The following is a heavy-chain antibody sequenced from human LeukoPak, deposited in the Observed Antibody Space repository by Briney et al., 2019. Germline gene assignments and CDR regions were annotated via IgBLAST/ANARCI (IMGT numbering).Heavy chain of an antibody. Sequence: SGTLSLTCAVSGGSISSSNWWSWVRQPPGKGLEWVGEINHSGSTNYNPSLKSRVTISGDTSKNQFSLRLSSVTAADTAVYYCARASYSYDINGWVPFDYWGQGTLVTVSS. CDR1: GGSISSSNW. V-gene: IGHV4-4*02. CDR3: ARASYSYDINGWVPFDY. CDR2: INHSGST. J-gene: IGHJ4*02. D-gene: IGHD3-22*01.